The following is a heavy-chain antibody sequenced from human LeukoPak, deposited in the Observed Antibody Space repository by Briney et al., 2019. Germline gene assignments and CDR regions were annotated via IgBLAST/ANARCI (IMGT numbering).Heavy chain of an antibody. J-gene: IGHJ6*03. V-gene: IGHV4-38-2*01. Sequence: PSETLSLTCAVSGYSISSGYYWGWIRQPPGKGLEWIGTIYHSGSTYYNPSLESRVTISVDTSKNQFSLKLSSVTAADTAVYFCARHRLYFDWLLYDSPVYYMDVWGKGTTVTVSS. CDR3: ARHRLYFDWLLYDSPVYYMDV. CDR2: IYHSGST. D-gene: IGHD3-9*01. CDR1: GYSISSGYY.